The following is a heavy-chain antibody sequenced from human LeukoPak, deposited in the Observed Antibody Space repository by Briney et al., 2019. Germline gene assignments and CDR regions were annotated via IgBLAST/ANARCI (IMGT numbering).Heavy chain of an antibody. CDR3: AKIAGFGEWGPNYFDY. CDR2: ISASGGTT. J-gene: IGHJ4*02. CDR1: RFTFSSYA. D-gene: IGHD3-10*01. Sequence: PGGSLRLSCAASRFTFSSYAMTWVRQAPGKGPEWVSAISASGGTTYYADSVKGRFTISRDNSKNTLSLQMNSLRAEDTAVYYCAKIAGFGEWGPNYFDYWGQGTLVTVSS. V-gene: IGHV3-23*01.